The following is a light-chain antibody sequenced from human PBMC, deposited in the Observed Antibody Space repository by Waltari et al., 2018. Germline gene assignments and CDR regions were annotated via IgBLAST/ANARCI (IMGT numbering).Light chain of an antibody. CDR2: KVS. CDR3: MQGTHWPPVT. J-gene: IGKJ3*01. CDR1: QRLEYIDGNIF. V-gene: IGKV2-30*01. Sequence: DVVLTQSPLSLPVTLGQSASLSCRSIQRLEYIDGNIFLIGFQQRPGQSPRRLIYKVSHRDSGVPGRFSGSGSGTEFTLTINRVEADDVAIYYCMQGTHWPPVTFGPGTKVVI.